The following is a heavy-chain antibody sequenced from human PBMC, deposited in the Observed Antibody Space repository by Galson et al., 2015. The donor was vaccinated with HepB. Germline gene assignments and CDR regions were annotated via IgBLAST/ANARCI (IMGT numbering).Heavy chain of an antibody. Sequence: SVKVSCKASGYTFTSYDINWVRQATGQGLEWMGWMNPNSGNTGYAQKFQGRVTMTRNTSISTAYMELSSLRSEDTAVYYCARGQKRQQLVPVYWGQGTLVTVSS. J-gene: IGHJ4*02. CDR1: GYTFTSYD. D-gene: IGHD6-13*01. V-gene: IGHV1-8*01. CDR3: ARGQKRQQLVPVY. CDR2: MNPNSGNT.